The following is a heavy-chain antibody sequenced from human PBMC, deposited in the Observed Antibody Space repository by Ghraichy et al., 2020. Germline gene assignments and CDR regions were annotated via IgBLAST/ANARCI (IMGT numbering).Heavy chain of an antibody. Sequence: GGSLRLSCEASGFNFRTYSMNWVRQAPGKGLEWISFISSSSRDIYYANSVRGRFTISRDNAENSVYLHMNSLRAEDTAVYYCTRDLLNLDWGQGTLVTVSS. CDR2: ISSSSRDI. CDR3: TRDLLNLD. J-gene: IGHJ1*01. D-gene: IGHD3-16*01. CDR1: GFNFRTYS. V-gene: IGHV3-48*01.